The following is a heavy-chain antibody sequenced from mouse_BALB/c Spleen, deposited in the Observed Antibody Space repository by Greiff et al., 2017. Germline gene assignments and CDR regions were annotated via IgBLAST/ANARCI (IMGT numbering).Heavy chain of an antibody. V-gene: IGHV8-8*01. Sequence: QVTLKESGPGLLQPSQTLSLTCSFSGFSLSTSGMGVGWSRQPAGKGLEWLVHIWWDDDKRYNTALKSRLTISKDTSSNQLFLMIASVDTADTDKSSCARIGLKYAMDYWGQGTSVTVSS. CDR1: GFSLSTSGMG. J-gene: IGHJ4*01. CDR3: ARIGLKYAMDY. D-gene: IGHD1-3*01. CDR2: IWWDDDK.